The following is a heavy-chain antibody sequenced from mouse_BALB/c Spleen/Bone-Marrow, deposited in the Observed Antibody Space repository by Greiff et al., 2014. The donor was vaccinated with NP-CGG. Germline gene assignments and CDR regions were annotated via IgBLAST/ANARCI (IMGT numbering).Heavy chain of an antibody. CDR1: GFSLTSYG. D-gene: IGHD2-3*01. CDR3: GRESEFDGYYDIDY. J-gene: IGHJ2*01. Sequence: QVQLKESGPGLVAPSQSLSITCTVSGFSLTSYGVHWVRQPLGKGLEWLGVIWAAGSTNYNSALMSRLSISKDNSKSQLFLKMNSLQTDDTAVYYCGRESEFDGYYDIDYWGRGTTLTVSS. V-gene: IGHV2-9*02. CDR2: IWAAGST.